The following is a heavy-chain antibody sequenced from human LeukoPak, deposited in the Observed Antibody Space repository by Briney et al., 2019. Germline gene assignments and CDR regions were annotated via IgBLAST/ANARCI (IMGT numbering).Heavy chain of an antibody. D-gene: IGHD3-3*01. V-gene: IGHV4-34*01. J-gene: IGHJ4*02. CDR2: INHSGST. Sequence: PSETLSLTCAVYGGSFSGYYWSWIRQPPGKGLEWIGEINHSGSTNYNPSLKSRVTISVDTSKNQFSLKLSSVTAADTAVYYCAREGYGFWSEPYYFDYWGQGTLVTVSS. CDR1: GGSFSGYY. CDR3: AREGYGFWSEPYYFDY.